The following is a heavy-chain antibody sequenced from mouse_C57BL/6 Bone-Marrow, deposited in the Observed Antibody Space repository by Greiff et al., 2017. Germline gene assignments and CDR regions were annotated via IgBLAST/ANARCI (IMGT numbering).Heavy chain of an antibody. CDR2: ISYSGST. Sequence: EVKLQESGPGMVKPSQSLSLTCTVTGYSITSGYDWHWIRHFPGNKLEWMGYISYSGSTNYNPSLKSRISITHDPSKNHFFLKLNSVTTEDTATYYCARQEEDGDFDYWGQGTTLTVSS. J-gene: IGHJ2*01. CDR3: ARQEEDGDFDY. V-gene: IGHV3-1*01. D-gene: IGHD1-2*01. CDR1: GYSITSGYD.